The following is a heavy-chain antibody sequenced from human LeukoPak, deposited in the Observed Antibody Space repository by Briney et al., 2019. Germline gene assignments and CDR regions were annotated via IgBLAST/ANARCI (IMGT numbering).Heavy chain of an antibody. CDR3: AQDALTVTTPY. J-gene: IGHJ4*02. Sequence: GGSLRLSCAASGFTFDDYGMSWVRQAPGKGLEWVSGINWNGGSTGYADSVKGRFTISRDNAKNSLYLQMNSLRAEDTAVYYCAQDALTVTTPYWGQGTLVTVSS. CDR1: GFTFDDYG. D-gene: IGHD4-11*01. V-gene: IGHV3-20*04. CDR2: INWNGGST.